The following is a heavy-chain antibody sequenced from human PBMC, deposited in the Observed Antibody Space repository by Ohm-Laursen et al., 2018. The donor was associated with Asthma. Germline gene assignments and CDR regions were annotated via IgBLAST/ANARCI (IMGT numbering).Heavy chain of an antibody. CDR3: TTATVTQAYYYYYGMDV. D-gene: IGHD4-17*01. V-gene: IGHV3-15*01. CDR2: IKSKTDGGTT. CDR1: GFTFSNAW. J-gene: IGHJ6*02. Sequence: SLRLSCAASGFTFSNAWMSWVRQAPGKGLEWVGRIKSKTDGGTTDYAAPVKGRFTISRDDSKNTLYLQMNSLKTEDTAVYYCTTATVTQAYYYYYGMDVWGQGTTVTTSS.